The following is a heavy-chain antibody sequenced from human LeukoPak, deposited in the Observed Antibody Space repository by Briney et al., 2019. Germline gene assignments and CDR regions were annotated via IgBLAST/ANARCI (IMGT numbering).Heavy chain of an antibody. J-gene: IGHJ4*02. CDR2: IRYDGSNK. CDR3: AKDRGSSGYYDISFDY. Sequence: PGGSLRLSCAASGFTFSSYGMHWVRQAPGKGLEWVAFIRYDGSNKYYADSVKGRFTISRDNSKNTLYLQMNSLRAEDTAVYCCAKDRGSSGYYDISFDYWGQGTLVTVSS. V-gene: IGHV3-30*02. CDR1: GFTFSSYG. D-gene: IGHD3-22*01.